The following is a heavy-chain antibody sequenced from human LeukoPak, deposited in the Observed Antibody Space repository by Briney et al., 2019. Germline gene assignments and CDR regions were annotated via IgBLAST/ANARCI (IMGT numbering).Heavy chain of an antibody. CDR3: TAQTGTYKRSLY. V-gene: IGHV5-51*01. CDR1: GYTVTSHW. CDR2: IYPGDSDT. J-gene: IGHJ4*01. Sequence: GESLKISCTGSGYTVTSHWTGWVRQMPGNGLEWMGIIYPGDSDTIYSPSFQGQVTISADKSINTAYLQWSSLKASDTAMYYCTAQTGTYKRSLYCGHGTLGTVSS. D-gene: IGHD1-26*01.